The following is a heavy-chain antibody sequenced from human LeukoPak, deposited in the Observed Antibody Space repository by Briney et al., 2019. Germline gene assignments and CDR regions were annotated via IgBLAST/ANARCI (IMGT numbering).Heavy chain of an antibody. Sequence: GASVKVSCKASGYTFANYDINWVRQATGQGLEWMGWMNPNSGNTGYAQKFQGRVTLTRNASITTAYMELSSLRSEDTALYYCARGGPFDRYDSSGSPPESWGQGPLVTVSS. J-gene: IGHJ4*02. CDR2: MNPNSGNT. V-gene: IGHV1-8*01. CDR1: GYTFANYD. D-gene: IGHD3-22*01. CDR3: ARGGPFDRYDSSGSPPES.